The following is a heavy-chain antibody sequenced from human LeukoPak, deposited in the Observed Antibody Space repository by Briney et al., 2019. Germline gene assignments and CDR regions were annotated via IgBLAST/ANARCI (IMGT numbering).Heavy chain of an antibody. CDR1: GFTVSSNY. Sequence: GGSLRLSCAASGFTVSSNYMSWVRQAPGKGLEWVSVIYSGGSTYYADSVKGRFTISRDNSKNTLYLQMNSLRAEDTAVYYCARGRDWNYEHDYWGQGTLVTVSS. J-gene: IGHJ4*02. V-gene: IGHV3-66*01. CDR2: IYSGGST. CDR3: ARGRDWNYEHDY. D-gene: IGHD1-7*01.